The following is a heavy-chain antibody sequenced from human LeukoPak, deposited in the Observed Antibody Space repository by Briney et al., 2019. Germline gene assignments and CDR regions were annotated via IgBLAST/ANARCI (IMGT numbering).Heavy chain of an antibody. V-gene: IGHV3-21*04. Sequence: PGGSLRLSCAASGFTFSSYSMNWVRQAPGKGLEWVSSISSSSSYIYYADSVKGRFTISRDNSKNTLYLQMNSLRAEDTAVYYCAKGEPDYDPRGDYYYGMDVWGQGTTVTVSS. CDR1: GFTFSSYS. CDR2: ISSSSSYI. CDR3: AKGEPDYDPRGDYYYGMDV. J-gene: IGHJ6*02. D-gene: IGHD3-22*01.